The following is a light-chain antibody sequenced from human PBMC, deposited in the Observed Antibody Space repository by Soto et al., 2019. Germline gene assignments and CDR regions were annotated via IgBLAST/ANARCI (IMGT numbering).Light chain of an antibody. CDR2: EVS. J-gene: IGLJ2*01. V-gene: IGLV2-8*01. CDR3: SSYAGSNNFVV. CDR1: SSDVGGYNY. Sequence: QSVLTQPPSASGSPGQSVTISCTGTSSDVGGYNYVSWYQQHPGKAPKLMIYEVSKRPSGVPDRFSGSKSGNTASLTGSGLQAEDEADYYCSSYAGSNNFVVFGGVTKLTVL.